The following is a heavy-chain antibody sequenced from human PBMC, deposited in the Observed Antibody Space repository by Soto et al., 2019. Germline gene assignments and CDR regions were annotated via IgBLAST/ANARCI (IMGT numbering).Heavy chain of an antibody. CDR2: ISYDGSNK. Sequence: GGWLSLSCAPSGFTFSSYAMHWVRQAPGKGLEWVAVISYDGSNKYYAGSVKGRFTISRDNSKNTLYLQMNSLRAEDTAVYYCARDPNFYYDFWSSDYYGMDVWGQGT. D-gene: IGHD3-3*01. V-gene: IGHV3-30-3*01. CDR1: GFTFSSYA. CDR3: ARDPNFYYDFWSSDYYGMDV. J-gene: IGHJ6*02.